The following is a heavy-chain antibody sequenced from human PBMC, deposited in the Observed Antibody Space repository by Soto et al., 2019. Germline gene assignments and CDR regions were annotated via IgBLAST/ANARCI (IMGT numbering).Heavy chain of an antibody. D-gene: IGHD4-4*01. CDR1: GDTFGRFT. CDR3: ARGASTVNKIIGVWFDT. V-gene: IGHV1-69*16. CDR2: YKPNDETT. Sequence: SSVKVACQAPGDTFGRFTINWVRQAPGQGGELTLGYKPNDETTTRAQRFRGRVTFTTYESTGTVYMELSNLGSEATSMYSCARGASTVNKIIGVWFDTWGQGTLVTVSS. J-gene: IGHJ5*01.